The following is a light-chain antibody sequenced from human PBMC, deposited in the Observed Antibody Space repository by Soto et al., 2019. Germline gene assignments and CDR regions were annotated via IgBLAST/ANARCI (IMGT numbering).Light chain of an antibody. J-gene: IGLJ2*01. V-gene: IGLV2-14*03. CDR3: STYTGSAGIVV. CDR2: DVS. CDR1: SIDVGGYNY. Sequence: QSALTQPASVSGSLGQSITISCTGTSIDVGGYNYVSWYQQHPGKAPKLLIYDVSPRSSGVSYRFSGSKSGNTASLTISGRQAEDDADYYCSTYTGSAGIVVFGGGTKLTVL.